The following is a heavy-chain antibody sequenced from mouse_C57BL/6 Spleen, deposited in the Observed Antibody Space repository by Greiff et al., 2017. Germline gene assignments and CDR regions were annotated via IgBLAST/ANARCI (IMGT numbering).Heavy chain of an antibody. CDR1: GFTFSSYA. D-gene: IGHD2-3*01. J-gene: IGHJ4*01. CDR2: ISSGGDYI. V-gene: IGHV5-9-1*02. Sequence: EVKLVESGEGLVKPGGSLKLSCAASGFTFSSYAMSWVRQTPEKRLEWVAYISSGGDYIYYADTVKGRFTISRDNARNTLYLQMSSLKSEDTAMYYCTRGGMVTYAMDYWGQGTSVTVSS. CDR3: TRGGMVTYAMDY.